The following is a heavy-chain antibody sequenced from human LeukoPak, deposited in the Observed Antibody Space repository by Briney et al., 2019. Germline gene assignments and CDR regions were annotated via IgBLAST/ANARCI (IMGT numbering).Heavy chain of an antibody. J-gene: IGHJ5*02. V-gene: IGHV4-34*08. D-gene: IGHD5-12*01. CDR1: GFTFSNAW. CDR3: AVRGSEMATIGGRRFDP. Sequence: GSLRLSCAASGFTFSNAWMSWIRQPPGKGLEWIGEINHGGSTNYNPSLKSRVTISVDTSKNQFSLKLSSVTAADTAVYCCAVRGSEMATIGGRRFDPWGQGTLVTVSS. CDR2: INHGGST.